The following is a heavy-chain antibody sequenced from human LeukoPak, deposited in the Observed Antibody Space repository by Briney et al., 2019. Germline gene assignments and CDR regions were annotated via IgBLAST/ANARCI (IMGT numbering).Heavy chain of an antibody. CDR3: AALQSTDDYYYYYMDV. J-gene: IGHJ6*03. D-gene: IGHD1-1*01. CDR2: IIPIFGTA. V-gene: IGHV1-69*13. Sequence: SVKVSCKASGGTFSSYAISWVRQAPGQGLEWMGGIIPIFGTANYAQKFQGRVTITADESTSTAYMELSSLRSEDTAVYYCAALQSTDDYYYYYMDVWGKGTTVTVSS. CDR1: GGTFSSYA.